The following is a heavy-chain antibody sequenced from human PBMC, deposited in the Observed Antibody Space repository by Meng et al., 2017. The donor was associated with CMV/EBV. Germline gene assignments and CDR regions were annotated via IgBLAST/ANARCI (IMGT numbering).Heavy chain of an antibody. CDR2: IYYSGST. CDR3: ASRGGMDV. Sequence: SDTLSLTCTVSGGSVSSGSYYWSWIRQPPGKGLEWIGYIYYSGSTNYNPSLKSRVTISVDTSKNQFSLKLSSVTAADTAVYYCASRGGMDVWGQGTTVTVSS. J-gene: IGHJ6*02. V-gene: IGHV4-61*01. CDR1: GGSVSSGSYY.